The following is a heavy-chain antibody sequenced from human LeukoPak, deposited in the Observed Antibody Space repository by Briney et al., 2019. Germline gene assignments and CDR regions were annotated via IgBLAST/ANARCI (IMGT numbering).Heavy chain of an antibody. Sequence: PGGSLRLSCAASGXTFSSYWMHWVRQAPGKGLVWVSRVNTDGSTPTYADSVKGRFTISRDNAKNTLYLQMNSLRAEDTAVYYCARDRGSYSDYWGQGTLVTVSS. J-gene: IGHJ4*02. CDR2: VNTDGSTP. CDR1: GXTFSSYW. D-gene: IGHD3-16*01. CDR3: ARDRGSYSDY. V-gene: IGHV3-74*01.